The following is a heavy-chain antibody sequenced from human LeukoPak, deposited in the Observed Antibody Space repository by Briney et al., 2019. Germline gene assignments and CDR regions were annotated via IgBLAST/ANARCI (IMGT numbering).Heavy chain of an antibody. CDR2: ISGSGGST. Sequence: GGSLRLSCAASGFTFSSYAMSWVRQAPGKGLEWVSAISGSGGSTYYADSVKGRFTISRDNSKNTLYLQMNSLRAEDTAVYYCARCEWELLHQDYGMDVWGQGTTVTVSS. CDR1: GFTFSSYA. D-gene: IGHD1-26*01. J-gene: IGHJ6*02. CDR3: ARCEWELLHQDYGMDV. V-gene: IGHV3-23*01.